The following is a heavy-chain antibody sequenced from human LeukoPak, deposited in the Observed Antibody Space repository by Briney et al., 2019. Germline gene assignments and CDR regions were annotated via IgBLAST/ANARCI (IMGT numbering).Heavy chain of an antibody. Sequence: PGGSLRLSCAVSGFTVSGNFMNWVRQAPGKGLEWVSVIHTGGSTYYADSVKRRFIISRDASKNTLYLQMNSLRAEDTAIYYCARARDFDYWGQGTLVTVSS. V-gene: IGHV3-66*01. CDR3: ARARDFDY. J-gene: IGHJ4*02. CDR1: GFTVSGNF. CDR2: IHTGGST.